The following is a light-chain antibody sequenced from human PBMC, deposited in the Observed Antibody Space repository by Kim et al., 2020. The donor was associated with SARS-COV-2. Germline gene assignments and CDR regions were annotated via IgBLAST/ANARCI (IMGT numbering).Light chain of an antibody. Sequence: QSVLTQPPSVSGAPGQRVTISCTGSISNIGAGYDVHWYQQLPATAPKLLIYGNSNRPSGVPDRFSGSKSDTSASLAITGLQAEDEADYYCQSYDNSLSGYVFGSGTKVTVL. CDR1: ISNIGAGYD. CDR3: QSYDNSLSGYV. V-gene: IGLV1-40*01. J-gene: IGLJ1*01. CDR2: GNS.